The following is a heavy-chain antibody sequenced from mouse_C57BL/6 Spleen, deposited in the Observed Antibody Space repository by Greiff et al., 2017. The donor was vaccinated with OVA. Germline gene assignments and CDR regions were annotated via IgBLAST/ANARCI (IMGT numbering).Heavy chain of an antibody. J-gene: IGHJ4*01. CDR1: GFTFSDYY. CDR3: ARELYDGYYDAMDY. Sequence: EVMLVESEGGLVQPGSSMKLSCTASGFTFSDYYMAWVRQVPEKGLEWVANINYDGSSTYYLDSLKSRFIISRDNAKNILYLQMSSLKSEDTATYYCARELYDGYYDAMDYWGQGTSVTVSS. V-gene: IGHV5-16*01. CDR2: INYDGSST. D-gene: IGHD2-3*01.